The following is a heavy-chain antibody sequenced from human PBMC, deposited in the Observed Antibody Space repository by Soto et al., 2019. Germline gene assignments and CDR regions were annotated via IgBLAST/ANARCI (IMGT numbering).Heavy chain of an antibody. D-gene: IGHD3-16*02. CDR3: ARFSRYTPPKRTRQNYYGMDV. V-gene: IGHV4-34*01. CDR2: INHSGST. CDR1: GGSFSGYY. Sequence: SETLSLTCAVYGGSFSGYYWSWIRQPPGKGLEWIGEINHSGSTNYNPSLKSRVTISVDTSKNQFSLKLSSVTAADTAVYYCARFSRYTPPKRTRQNYYGMDVWGQGTTVTVSS. J-gene: IGHJ6*02.